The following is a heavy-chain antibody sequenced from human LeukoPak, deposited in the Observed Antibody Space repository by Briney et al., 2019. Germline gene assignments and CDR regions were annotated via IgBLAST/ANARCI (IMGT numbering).Heavy chain of an antibody. D-gene: IGHD1-14*01. J-gene: IGHJ3*02. V-gene: IGHV4-59*01. CDR1: GGSISTYY. Sequence: PSETLSLTCTVSGGSISTYYWSWIRQPPGKGLEWIGYVYYSGSTNYNPSLKSRVTISADTSKNQFSLRLRSVTAADAAVYYCARGLNNRKSGRRFDVFEIWGQGTMVTVSS. CDR2: VYYSGST. CDR3: ARGLNNRKSGRRFDVFEI.